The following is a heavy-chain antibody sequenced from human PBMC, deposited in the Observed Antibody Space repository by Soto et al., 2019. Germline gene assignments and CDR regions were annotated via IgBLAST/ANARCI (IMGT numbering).Heavy chain of an antibody. D-gene: IGHD3-3*01. Sequence: PGGSLRLSCAASGFTFSSYSMNWVRQAPGKGLEWVSVITYNRSYIYYADSVKGRFTISRDNSKNTLYLQMNSLRTEDTAVYYCAKDAGGSVFWFFDYWGQGILVTVSS. J-gene: IGHJ4*02. V-gene: IGHV3-30*18. CDR1: GFTFSSYS. CDR2: ITYNRSYI. CDR3: AKDAGGSVFWFFDY.